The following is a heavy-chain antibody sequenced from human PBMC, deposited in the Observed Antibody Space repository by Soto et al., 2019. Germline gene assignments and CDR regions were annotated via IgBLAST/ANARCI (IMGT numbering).Heavy chain of an antibody. V-gene: IGHV4-31*03. CDR3: ARVGGINWFDP. J-gene: IGHJ5*02. CDR1: GGSISSGGYY. Sequence: QVQLQESGPGLVKPSQTLSLTCTVSGGSISSGGYYWSWIRQHPGKGLEWIGYIYYSGSTYYNPCLKXRXTXSXXPSNTPCSRKLSSVTAADTAVDYCARVGGINWFDPWGQGTLVTVAS. D-gene: IGHD3-16*01. CDR2: IYYSGST.